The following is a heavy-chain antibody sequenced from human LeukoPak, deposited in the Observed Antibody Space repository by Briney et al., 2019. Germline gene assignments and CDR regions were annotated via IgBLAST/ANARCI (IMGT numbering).Heavy chain of an antibody. V-gene: IGHV4-59*12. CDR1: GGSISSYY. J-gene: IGHJ5*02. D-gene: IGHD3-10*01. CDR3: ARDPSSGGSGTLGLGWFDP. Sequence: SETLSLTCTVSGGSISSYYWSWIRQPPGKGLEWIGYIYYSGSTNYNPSLKSRVTISVDTSKNQFSLKLSSVTAADTAVYYCARDPSSGGSGTLGLGWFDPWGQGTLVTVSS. CDR2: IYYSGST.